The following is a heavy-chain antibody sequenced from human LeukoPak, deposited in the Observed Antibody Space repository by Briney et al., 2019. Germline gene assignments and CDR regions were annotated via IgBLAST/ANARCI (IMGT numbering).Heavy chain of an antibody. CDR2: INPNSGGT. CDR3: ARGGSSYDFWSGYYPYPNYYYYYMDV. CDR1: GYTFTGYY. Sequence: ASVKVSCKASGYTFTGYYMHWVRQAPGQGLEWMGWINPNSGGTNYAQKFQGRVTMTRDTSISTAYMELSRLRSDDTAVYYCARGGSSYDFWSGYYPYPNYYYYYMDVWGKGTTVTVSS. D-gene: IGHD3-3*01. J-gene: IGHJ6*03. V-gene: IGHV1-2*02.